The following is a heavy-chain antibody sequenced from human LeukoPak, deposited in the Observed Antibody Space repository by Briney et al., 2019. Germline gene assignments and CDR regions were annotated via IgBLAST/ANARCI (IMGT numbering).Heavy chain of an antibody. CDR2: ISYDGSNK. J-gene: IGHJ4*02. V-gene: IGHV3-30-3*01. D-gene: IGHD3-22*01. Sequence: PGGSLRLSCAASGFTFSSYAMHWVRQAPGKGLEWVAVISYDGSNKYYADSVKGRFTISRGNSKNTLYLQMNSLRAEDTAVYYCARDEHYYDSSGYYYAYWGQGTLVTVSS. CDR3: ARDEHYYDSSGYYYAY. CDR1: GFTFSSYA.